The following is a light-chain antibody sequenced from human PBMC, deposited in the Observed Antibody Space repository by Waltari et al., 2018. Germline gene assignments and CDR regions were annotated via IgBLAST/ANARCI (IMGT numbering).Light chain of an antibody. J-gene: IGLJ3*02. V-gene: IGLV1-40*01. CDR3: QSYDTSLSVV. CDR1: GSNIGAGYD. Sequence: QSVLTQPPSVSGAPGHRVTISCTGRGSNIGAGYDVHWYQQLPRAAPKPRIYGSTSRPLGVPARFFGSTSGTSASLAITGLQAEDEADYYCQSYDTSLSVVFGGGTKLTVL. CDR2: GST.